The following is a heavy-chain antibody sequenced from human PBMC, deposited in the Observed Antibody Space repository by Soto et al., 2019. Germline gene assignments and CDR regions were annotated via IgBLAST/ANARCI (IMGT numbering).Heavy chain of an antibody. Sequence: EVQLLESGGGLVQPGGSLRLSCAASGFTFSSYAMSWVRQAPGKGLEWVSAISGSGGSTYYADSVKGRFTIARDNSKNTLYLQVNTLGAEDTAVSYCAIDLHCSATDYCHSWREGTLVVFPS. D-gene: IGHD3-10*01. V-gene: IGHV3-23*01. CDR2: ISGSGGST. CDR3: AIDLHCSATDYCHS. J-gene: IGHJ1*01. CDR1: GFTFSSYA.